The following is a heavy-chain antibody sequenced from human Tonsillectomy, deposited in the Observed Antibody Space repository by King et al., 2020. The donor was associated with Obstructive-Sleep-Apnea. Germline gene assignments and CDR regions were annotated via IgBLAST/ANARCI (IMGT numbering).Heavy chain of an antibody. CDR2: IYYSGST. J-gene: IGHJ4*02. CDR3: ASGKLWLPALGY. CDR1: GGSISSSSYY. V-gene: IGHV4-39*07. Sequence: QLQESGPGLVKPSETLSLTCTVSGGSISSSSYYWGWIRQPPGKGLEWIGSIYYSGSTYYNPSLKSRVTISVETYKNQFSLKLSAVTAADTAVYYCASGKLWLPALGYWGQGTLVTVSS. D-gene: IGHD6-19*01.